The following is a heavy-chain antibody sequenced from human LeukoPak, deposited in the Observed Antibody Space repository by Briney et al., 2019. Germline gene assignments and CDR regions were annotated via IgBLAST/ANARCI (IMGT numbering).Heavy chain of an antibody. V-gene: IGHV4-39*01. J-gene: IGHJ5*02. CDR3: ARHGIYYGLGSSYGLPNWFDP. D-gene: IGHD3-10*01. CDR2: IYYSGST. Sequence: SETLSLTCTVSGSSISSTRYYWGWIRQPPGKGLEWIGSIYYSGSTYYNPSLKSRVTMSVDRSKNQFSLKLSSVTAADTAVYYCARHGIYYGLGSSYGLPNWFDPWGQGTLVTVSS. CDR1: GSSISSTRYY.